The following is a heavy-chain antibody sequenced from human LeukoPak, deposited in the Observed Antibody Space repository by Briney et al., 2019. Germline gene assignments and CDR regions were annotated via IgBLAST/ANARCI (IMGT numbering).Heavy chain of an antibody. D-gene: IGHD1-26*01. V-gene: IGHV3-53*01. J-gene: IGHJ3*02. CDR2: IYSGGST. CDR3: ARVEWERRAFDI. CDR1: GFTVSSNY. Sequence: GGSLRLSCAASGFTVSSNYMSWVRQAPGKGLEWVSVIYSGGSTYYADSVKGRFTISRDNSKNTLYLQMNSLRAEDTAVYYCARVEWERRAFDIWGQGTMVTVSS.